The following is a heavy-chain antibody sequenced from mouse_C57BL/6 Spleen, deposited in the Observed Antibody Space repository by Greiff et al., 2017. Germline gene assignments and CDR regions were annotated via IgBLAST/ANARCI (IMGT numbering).Heavy chain of an antibody. V-gene: IGHV1-82*01. D-gene: IGHD1-1*02. CDR2: IYPGDGDT. J-gene: IGHJ2*01. Sequence: VQGVESGPELVKPGASVKISCKASGYAFSSSWMNWVKQRPGKGLEWIGRIYPGDGDTNYNGKFKGKATLTADKSSSTAYMQLSSLTSEDSAVYFCARWGGSFYYFDYWGQGTTLTVSS. CDR3: ARWGGSFYYFDY. CDR1: GYAFSSSW.